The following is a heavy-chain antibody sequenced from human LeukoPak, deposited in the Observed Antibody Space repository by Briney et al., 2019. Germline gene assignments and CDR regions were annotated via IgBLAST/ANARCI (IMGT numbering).Heavy chain of an antibody. Sequence: SETLSLTCTVSGGSISSSSYYWSWIRQPAGKGLEWIGLIYSSGSTSYNPSLKSQVTMSVDTSKKQFSLRLSSVTAADTAVYYCARTPIYYFDNSGYYNWGQGTLVTVSS. CDR1: GGSISSSSYY. J-gene: IGHJ4*02. CDR2: IYSSGST. D-gene: IGHD3-22*01. CDR3: ARTPIYYFDNSGYYN. V-gene: IGHV4-61*02.